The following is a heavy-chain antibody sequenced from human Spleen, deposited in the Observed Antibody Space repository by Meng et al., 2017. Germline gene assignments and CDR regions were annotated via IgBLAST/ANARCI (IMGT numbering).Heavy chain of an antibody. J-gene: IGHJ4*02. D-gene: IGHD6-13*01. V-gene: IGHV1-2*06. Sequence: ASVKVSCKPSGYNFPDYCIHWVRRAPGQGLEWMGRINPKSGDTHYAQKFQGRVTMTGDTSISTAYMELSGLRSDDTAMYYCARDEDISAAGKLFGDYWGQGTLVTVSS. CDR2: INPKSGDT. CDR1: GYNFPDYC. CDR3: ARDEDISAAGKLFGDY.